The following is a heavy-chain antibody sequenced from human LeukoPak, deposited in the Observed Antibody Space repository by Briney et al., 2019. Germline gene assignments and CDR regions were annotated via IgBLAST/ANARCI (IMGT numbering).Heavy chain of an antibody. J-gene: IGHJ4*02. CDR2: ISGSGGST. CDR3: AKVRDILTGYYYPAPVSDY. CDR1: GFTFSSYA. D-gene: IGHD3-9*01. Sequence: GGSLRLSCAASGFTFSSYAMSWVRQAPGKGLEWVSAISGSGGSTYYADSVKGRFTISRDNSKNTLYLQMNSLRAEDTAVYYCAKVRDILTGYYYPAPVSDYWGQGTLVTVSS. V-gene: IGHV3-23*01.